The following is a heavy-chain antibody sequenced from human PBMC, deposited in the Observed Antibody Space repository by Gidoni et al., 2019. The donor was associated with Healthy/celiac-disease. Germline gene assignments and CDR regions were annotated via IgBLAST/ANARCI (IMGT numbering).Heavy chain of an antibody. J-gene: IGHJ4*02. CDR1: GFTFGDYA. CDR2: IRSKAYGGTT. V-gene: IGHV3-49*03. Sequence: EVQLVESGGGLVQPGRSLRLSCTASGFTFGDYAMSWFRQAPGKGLEWVGFIRSKAYGGTTEYAASVKGRFTISRDDSKSIAYLQMNSLKTEDTAVYYCTRGPKRGVYYFDYWGQGTLVTVSS. D-gene: IGHD6-13*01. CDR3: TRGPKRGVYYFDY.